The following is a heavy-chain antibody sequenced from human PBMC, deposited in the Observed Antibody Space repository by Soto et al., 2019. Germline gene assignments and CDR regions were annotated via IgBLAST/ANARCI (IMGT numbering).Heavy chain of an antibody. CDR3: ARRVEKDRAMVKFYSYYYGMDV. Sequence: GESLKISCKGSGYSFTSYWIGWVRQMPGKGLEWMGIIYPGDSDTRYSPSFQGQVTISADKSISTAYLQWSSLKASDTAVYYCARRVEKDRAMVKFYSYYYGMDVWGQGTTVTVSS. CDR2: IYPGDSDT. J-gene: IGHJ6*02. CDR1: GYSFTSYW. D-gene: IGHD5-18*01. V-gene: IGHV5-51*01.